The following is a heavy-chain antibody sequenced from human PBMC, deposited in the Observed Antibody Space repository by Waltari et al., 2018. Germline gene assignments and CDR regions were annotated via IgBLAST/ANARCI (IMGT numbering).Heavy chain of an antibody. CDR2: INHSGST. CDR1: GGSFSGYS. D-gene: IGHD3-10*01. Sequence: QVQLQQWGAGLLKPSETLSLTCAVYGGSFSGYSWSWIRQPPGKGLEGIGEINHSGSTNDYHTLEMRVYISVDTAKNEVTRRGGCATAADAAGDHCARGNPTVLVWLGEQPDVFDIWGQGTMVTVSS. CDR3: ARGNPTVLVWLGEQPDVFDI. V-gene: IGHV4-34*01. J-gene: IGHJ3*02.